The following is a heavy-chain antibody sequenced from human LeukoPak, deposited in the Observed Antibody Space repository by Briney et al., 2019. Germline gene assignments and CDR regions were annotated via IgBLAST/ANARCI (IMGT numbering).Heavy chain of an antibody. Sequence: SETLSLTCAVYGGSFSGYYWSWIRQPPGKGLEWIGEINHGGGTNYNPSLKSRVTISVDTSRNQFSLKLSSVTAADTAVYYCARGLWFGDENPPYFDYWGQGVLVTVSS. V-gene: IGHV4-34*01. D-gene: IGHD3-10*01. J-gene: IGHJ4*02. CDR2: INHGGGT. CDR3: ARGLWFGDENPPYFDY. CDR1: GGSFSGYY.